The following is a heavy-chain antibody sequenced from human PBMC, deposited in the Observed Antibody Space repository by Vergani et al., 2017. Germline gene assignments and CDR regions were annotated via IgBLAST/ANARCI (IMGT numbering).Heavy chain of an antibody. Sequence: EVQLVESGGGLVQPGRSLRLSCAASGFTFDDYAMHWVRQAPGKGLEWVSGISWNSGSIGYADSVKGRFTISRDNAKNSLYLQMNSLRAEDTALYYCAKDSSGSYYWYFDYWGQRTLVTVSS. CDR1: GFTFDDYA. J-gene: IGHJ4*02. V-gene: IGHV3-9*01. D-gene: IGHD1-26*01. CDR3: AKDSSGSYYWYFDY. CDR2: ISWNSGSI.